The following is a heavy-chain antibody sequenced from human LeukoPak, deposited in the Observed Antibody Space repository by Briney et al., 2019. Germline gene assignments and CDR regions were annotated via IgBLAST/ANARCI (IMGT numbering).Heavy chain of an antibody. D-gene: IGHD3-16*02. J-gene: IGHJ4*02. CDR1: GFTFSSDG. V-gene: IGHV3-30*02. CDR3: AKDGANDYVWGSHRSRFDY. CDR2: IRYDGSNK. Sequence: PGGSLRLSCAASGFTFSSDGMHWVRQAPGKGLEWVAFIRYDGSNKYYADSVKGRFTISRDNSKNTLYLQMNSLRAEDTAVYYCAKDGANDYVWGSHRSRFDYWGQGTLVTVSS.